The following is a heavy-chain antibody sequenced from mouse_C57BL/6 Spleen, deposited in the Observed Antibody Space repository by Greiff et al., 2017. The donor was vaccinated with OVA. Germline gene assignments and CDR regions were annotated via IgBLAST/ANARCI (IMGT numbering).Heavy chain of an antibody. D-gene: IGHD3-2*02. CDR1: GFSLSTSGMG. CDR2: IYWDDDK. J-gene: IGHJ2*01. Sequence: QVTLKESGPGLLQSSQSLSLTCSFSGFSLSTSGMGVSWIRQPSGKGLEWLAHIYWDDDKRYNPSLKSRRTSTKDTSRNQVFLKITSVDTADTDTYYCARRCSGYLDYWGQGTTLTVSS. CDR3: ARRCSGYLDY. V-gene: IGHV8-12*01.